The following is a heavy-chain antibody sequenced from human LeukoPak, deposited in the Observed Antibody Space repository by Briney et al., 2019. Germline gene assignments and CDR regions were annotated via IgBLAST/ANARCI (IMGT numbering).Heavy chain of an antibody. J-gene: IGHJ5*02. CDR1: GHTFVSYG. CDR3: ARGPRSSGWIEDP. Sequence: ASVKVSCKASGHTFVSYGISWVRQAPGQGLEWMGWISGYNGKINYAQKFQGRVTMARDTSTSTVYMELSSLRSEDTAVYYCARGPRSSGWIEDPWGQGTLATVSS. V-gene: IGHV1-18*01. D-gene: IGHD6-19*01. CDR2: ISGYNGKI.